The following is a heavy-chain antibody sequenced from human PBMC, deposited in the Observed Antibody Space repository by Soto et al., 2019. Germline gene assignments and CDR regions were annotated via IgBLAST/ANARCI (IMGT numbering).Heavy chain of an antibody. J-gene: IGHJ4*02. CDR2: IGGSGAVT. V-gene: IGHV3-23*01. Sequence: GGSLRLSCVASGFTFSNSGMRWVRQAPGMGLEWVSAIGGSGAVTYYADSVKGRFTISRDNSKNTLYLQMNNLRAEDTAIYYCAKVLNDFYIDYWGGGILVTV. D-gene: IGHD1-1*01. CDR3: AKVLNDFYIDY. CDR1: GFTFSNSG.